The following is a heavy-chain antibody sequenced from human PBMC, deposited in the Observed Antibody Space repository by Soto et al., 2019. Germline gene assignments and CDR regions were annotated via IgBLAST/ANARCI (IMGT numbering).Heavy chain of an antibody. CDR2: IKYDGSEE. CDR3: VTDLNWQGH. Sequence: GSLRLSFVVSGFSFSSVWMTWVRQAPGKGLECVANIKYDGSEEYYVDSVKGRFTISRDNAKNSLYLQMISLRDEDSAVYYCVTDLNWQGHWGQGT. CDR1: GFSFSSVW. J-gene: IGHJ4*02. V-gene: IGHV3-7*01.